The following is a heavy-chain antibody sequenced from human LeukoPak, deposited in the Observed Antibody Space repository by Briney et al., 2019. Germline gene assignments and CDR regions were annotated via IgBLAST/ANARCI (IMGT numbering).Heavy chain of an antibody. Sequence: PSQTPSLTCTVSGGSISSGGYYWSWIRQPPGKGLEWIGYIYYSGSTNYNPSLKSRVTISVDTSKNQFSLKLSSVTAADTAVYYCASSYDFWSGYYGYFDYWGQGTLVTVSS. CDR1: GGSISSGGYY. J-gene: IGHJ4*02. D-gene: IGHD3-3*01. CDR3: ASSYDFWSGYYGYFDY. V-gene: IGHV4-61*08. CDR2: IYYSGST.